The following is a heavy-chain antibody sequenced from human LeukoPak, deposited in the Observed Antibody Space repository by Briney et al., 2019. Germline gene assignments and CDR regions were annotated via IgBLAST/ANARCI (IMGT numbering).Heavy chain of an antibody. V-gene: IGHV3-21*01. CDR2: ISSSSSYI. CDR1: GFTFSSYS. CDR3: ARPKRGYDSSGYLVY. Sequence: GSLRLSCAASGFTFSSYSMNWVRQAPGKGLEWVSSISSSSSYIYYADSVKGRFTISRDNAKNSLYLQMNSLRAEDTAVYYCARPKRGYDSSGYLVYWGQGTLVTVSS. D-gene: IGHD3-22*01. J-gene: IGHJ4*02.